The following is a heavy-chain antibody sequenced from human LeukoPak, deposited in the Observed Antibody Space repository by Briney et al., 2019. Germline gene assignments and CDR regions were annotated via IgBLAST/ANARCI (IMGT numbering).Heavy chain of an antibody. CDR1: GFTFSSYA. CDR2: ISYDGSNK. D-gene: IGHD1-26*01. CDR3: ARDQSGSYLAAYFQH. V-gene: IGHV3-30-3*01. Sequence: GRSLRLSCAASGFTFSSYAMHWVRQAPGKGLEWVAVISYDGSNKYYADSVKGRFTISRDNSKNTLYLQMNSLRAEDTAVYYCARDQSGSYLAAYFQHWGQGTLVTVSS. J-gene: IGHJ1*01.